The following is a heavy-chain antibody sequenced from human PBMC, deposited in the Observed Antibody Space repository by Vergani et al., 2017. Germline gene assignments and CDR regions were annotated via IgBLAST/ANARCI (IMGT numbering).Heavy chain of an antibody. Sequence: QVQLVQSGAELKKPGASVSVSCKGSSHTFQTYGISWVRQAPGQGLEWMGGIIPIFGTANYAQKFQGRVTITADESTSTAYMELSSLRSEDTAVYYCAREGTDGSRPPRVYYDSPRGFDPWGQGTLVTVSS. CDR1: SHTFQTYG. V-gene: IGHV1-69*13. CDR2: IIPIFGTA. J-gene: IGHJ5*02. D-gene: IGHD3-9*01. CDR3: AREGTDGSRPPRVYYDSPRGFDP.